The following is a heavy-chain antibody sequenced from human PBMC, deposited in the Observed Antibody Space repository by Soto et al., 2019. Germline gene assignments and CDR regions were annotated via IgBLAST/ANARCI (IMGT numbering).Heavy chain of an antibody. CDR1: GGSISSPNFY. D-gene: IGHD2-8*01. Sequence: SETLSLTCTVSGGSISSPNFYWSWIRQTPGKGLEWIGYLYNTGSTIYNPSLESRVTISVDTSKNQFSLKLNSVTAADTAVYYCARDFGYCTNGVCYRYFDYWGQGTLVTVSS. V-gene: IGHV4-61*01. CDR2: LYNTGST. J-gene: IGHJ4*02. CDR3: ARDFGYCTNGVCYRYFDY.